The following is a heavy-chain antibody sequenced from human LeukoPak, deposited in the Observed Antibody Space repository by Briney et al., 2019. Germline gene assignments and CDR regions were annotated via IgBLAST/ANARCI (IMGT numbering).Heavy chain of an antibody. V-gene: IGHV1-2*02. D-gene: IGHD5-12*01. Sequence: GASVKVSCKASGFTFTAYHMHWVRQAPGQGLEWMGWLNPNSGGTNYAQKLQGRVTMTRDTSISTAYMELNRLRSDDTAVYYCATSGYSDSGYFDCWGQGTLVTVSS. CDR2: LNPNSGGT. CDR3: ATSGYSDSGYFDC. CDR1: GFTFTAYH. J-gene: IGHJ4*02.